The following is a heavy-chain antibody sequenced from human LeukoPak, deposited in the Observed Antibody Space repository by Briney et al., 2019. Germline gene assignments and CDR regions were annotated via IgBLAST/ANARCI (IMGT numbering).Heavy chain of an antibody. V-gene: IGHV3-7*01. Sequence: GGSLRLSCAASGFTFSSYWMHWVRQAPGKGLEWVANIKQDGSEKYYVDSVKGRFTISRDNAKNSLYLQMNSLRADDTAVYSCARDGDTSGYTDWGQGTLVTVSS. CDR2: IKQDGSEK. CDR1: GFTFSSYW. CDR3: ARDGDTSGYTD. J-gene: IGHJ4*02. D-gene: IGHD3-22*01.